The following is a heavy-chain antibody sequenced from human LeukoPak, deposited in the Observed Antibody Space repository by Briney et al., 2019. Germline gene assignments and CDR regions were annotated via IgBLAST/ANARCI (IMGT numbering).Heavy chain of an antibody. J-gene: IGHJ4*02. CDR3: AIIVVVNSEEFDY. D-gene: IGHD3-22*01. CDR1: GGSFGGYY. CDR2: INHSGST. V-gene: IGHV4-34*01. Sequence: PSETLSLTCAVYGGSFGGYYWSWIRQPPGKGLEWIGEINHSGSTNYNPSLKSRVTISVDTSKNQFSLKLSSVTAADTAVYYCAIIVVVNSEEFDYWGQGTLVTVSS.